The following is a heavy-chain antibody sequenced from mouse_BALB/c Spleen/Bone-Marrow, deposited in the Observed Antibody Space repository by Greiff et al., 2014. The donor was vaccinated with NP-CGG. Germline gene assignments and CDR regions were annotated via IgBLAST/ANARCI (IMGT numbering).Heavy chain of an antibody. J-gene: IGHJ3*01. Sequence: QVQLQQSGPELVKPGASVKISCKASGYSFTSYYIHWVKQRPGQGLEWIGWIFPGSGYTKYNEKFKAKATLTADTSSSTAYMHLNSLTSKDSAVYFCARHYRYDGWFAYWGQGTLVTVSA. CDR2: IFPGSGYT. CDR3: ARHYRYDGWFAY. CDR1: GYSFTSYY. V-gene: IGHV1-66*01. D-gene: IGHD2-14*01.